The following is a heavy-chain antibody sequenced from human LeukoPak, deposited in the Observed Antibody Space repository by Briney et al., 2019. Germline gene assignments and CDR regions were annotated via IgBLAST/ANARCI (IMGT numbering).Heavy chain of an antibody. CDR2: ISAYNGNT. Sequence: ASVKVSCKASGYTFTSYGISWVRQAPGQGLEWMGWISAYNGNTNYAQKLQGRVTMTTDTSTSTAYMELRSLRSDDTAVYYCSLMTTVTTPSPWGQGTLVTVSS. J-gene: IGHJ5*02. CDR3: SLMTTVTTPSP. V-gene: IGHV1-18*01. CDR1: GYTFTSYG. D-gene: IGHD4-17*01.